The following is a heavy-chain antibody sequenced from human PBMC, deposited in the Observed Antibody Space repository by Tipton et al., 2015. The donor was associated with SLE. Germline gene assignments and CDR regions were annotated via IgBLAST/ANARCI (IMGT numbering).Heavy chain of an antibody. J-gene: IGHJ6*02. CDR3: AKDRTGSHYGLDV. CDR2: ISGGGGSL. CDR1: GFTFSPYS. Sequence: SLRLSCVGSGFTFSPYSMTWVRQAPGKGLDWVSTISGGGGSLFYADSVKGRFTTSRDNSRNTDYLEMNRLRTEDAALYYCAKDRTGSHYGLDVWGHGTTGIVSS. V-gene: IGHV3-23*01. D-gene: IGHD1-1*01.